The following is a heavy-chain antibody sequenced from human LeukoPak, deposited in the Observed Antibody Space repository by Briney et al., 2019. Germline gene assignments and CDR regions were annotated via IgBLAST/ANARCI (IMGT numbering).Heavy chain of an antibody. J-gene: IGHJ4*02. CDR3: VSPRGFSYGYFDY. CDR1: GGSISSSSVY. Sequence: PSETLSPTCTVSGGSISSSSVYWGWIRQPPGKGLEWIGSIYYSKNTYYNPSLKSRVTISADTSKNQFSLTLGSVSATDTAVYYCVSPRGFSYGYFDYSGPGTLVTVSS. D-gene: IGHD5-18*01. CDR2: IYYSKNT. V-gene: IGHV4-39*01.